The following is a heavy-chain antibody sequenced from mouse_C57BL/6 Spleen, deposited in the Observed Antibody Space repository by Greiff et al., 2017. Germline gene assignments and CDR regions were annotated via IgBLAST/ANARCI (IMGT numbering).Heavy chain of an antibody. V-gene: IGHV1-7*01. CDR3: ARGYYYAYYYSAMDY. CDR1: GYTFTSYW. CDR2: INPGSGYT. D-gene: IGHD2-2*01. Sequence: QVQLQQSGAELVKPGASVKLSCTASGYTFTSYWMHWVNQRPGPGLEWIGYINPGSGYTKYNQKFKDKATLTADNTSSTAYMQLSSLTYEDSAVYYCARGYYYAYYYSAMDYWGQGTSVTVSS. J-gene: IGHJ4*01.